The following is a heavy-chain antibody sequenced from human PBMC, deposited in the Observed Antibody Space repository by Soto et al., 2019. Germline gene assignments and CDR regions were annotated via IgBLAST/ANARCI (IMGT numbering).Heavy chain of an antibody. CDR2: LYFNGGT. CDR3: ARGISKYSSWYEPHTWFDA. V-gene: IGHV4-30-4*01. D-gene: IGHD6-13*01. Sequence: QVQLQESGPGLVKPSQTLSLPCNVSGGPINSPDYYWTWIRQSPGKGLEWIGYLYFNGGTQYNPSRMPPISMSLDTSKKHFSLKMRSVTGADTAVYYCARGISKYSSWYEPHTWFDAWGQGALVTVSS. J-gene: IGHJ5*02. CDR1: GGPINSPDYY.